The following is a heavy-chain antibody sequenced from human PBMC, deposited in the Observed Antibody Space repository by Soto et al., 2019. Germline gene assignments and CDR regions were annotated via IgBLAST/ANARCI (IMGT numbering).Heavy chain of an antibody. D-gene: IGHD2-15*01. J-gene: IGHJ4*02. CDR1: GFTFSNYA. V-gene: IGHV3-30*18. CDR2: ISFDGTNR. CDR3: AKDLSYCSGGSCNQHDGSDN. Sequence: QVQLVESGGGGVQPGGSLRLSCAASGFTFSNYAMHWVRQAPGKGLEWVAIISFDGTNRFYRDSVKGRFTISRDNSKNTLYLEMSSLRAEDTAVYFCAKDLSYCSGGSCNQHDGSDNWGQGTLVTVSS.